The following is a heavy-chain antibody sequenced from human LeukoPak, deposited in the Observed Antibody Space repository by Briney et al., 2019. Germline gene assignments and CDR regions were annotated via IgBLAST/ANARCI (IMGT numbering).Heavy chain of an antibody. CDR2: IYPSGST. V-gene: IGHV4-30-2*01. D-gene: IGHD3-22*01. Sequence: SQTLSLTCTVSGGSISSGGYSWSWIRQPPGKGLEWIGYIYPSGSTYYNPSLKSRVTISVGRSKNQFSLKLSSVTAADTAVYYCARFATDYYDSSGYLNYWGQGTLVTVSS. CDR1: GGSISSGGYS. CDR3: ARFATDYYDSSGYLNY. J-gene: IGHJ4*02.